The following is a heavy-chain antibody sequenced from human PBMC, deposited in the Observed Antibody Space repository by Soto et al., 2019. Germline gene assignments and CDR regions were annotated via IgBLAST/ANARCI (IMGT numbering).Heavy chain of an antibody. V-gene: IGHV5-51*01. CDR1: GYSFTSYW. Sequence: PGESLKISCKGSGYSFTSYWIGWVRQMPGKGLEWMGIIYPGDSDTRYSPSFQGQVTISADKSISTAYLPWSSLKASDTAMYYCAGAAFPPQAVAGKQPGEADYDYYGMDVWGQGTTVTVSS. D-gene: IGHD6-19*01. CDR3: AGAAFPPQAVAGKQPGEADYDYYGMDV. CDR2: IYPGDSDT. J-gene: IGHJ6*02.